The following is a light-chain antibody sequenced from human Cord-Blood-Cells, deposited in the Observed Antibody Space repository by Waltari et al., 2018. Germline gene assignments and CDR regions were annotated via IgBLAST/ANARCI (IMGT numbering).Light chain of an antibody. CDR2: STH. V-gene: IGLV1-44*01. CDR1: SSNIGSNT. J-gene: IGLJ1*01. Sequence: QSVLTQPPSASGTPGQRVTISCSGSSSNIGSNTVHWYQQLPGTAPKLLIYSTHQRPSGCPDRFSGSKSGTSASLAISGLQSEDEADYYCAAWDDSLNGYVFGTGTKVTVL. CDR3: AAWDDSLNGYV.